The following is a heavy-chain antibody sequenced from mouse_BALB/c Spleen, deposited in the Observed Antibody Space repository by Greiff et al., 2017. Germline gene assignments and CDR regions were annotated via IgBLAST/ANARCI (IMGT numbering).Heavy chain of an antibody. CDR2: INSNGGST. CDR3: ARRGWDGYYFDY. J-gene: IGHJ2*01. V-gene: IGHV5-6-2*01. CDR1: GFTFSSYY. D-gene: IGHD4-1*01. Sequence: EVQGVESGGGLVKLGGSLKLSCAASGFTFSSYYMSWVRQTPEKRLELVAAINSNGGSTYYPDTVKGRFTISRDNAKNTLYLQMSSLKSEDTALYYCARRGWDGYYFDYWGQGTTLTVSS.